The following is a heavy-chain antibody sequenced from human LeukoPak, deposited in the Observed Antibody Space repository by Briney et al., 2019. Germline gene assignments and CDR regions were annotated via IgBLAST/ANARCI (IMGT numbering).Heavy chain of an antibody. CDR1: GFTVSSNY. J-gene: IGHJ4*02. CDR2: IYSGGST. D-gene: IGHD3-10*01. CDR3: ARGTVTMVDY. Sequence: PGESLTLSCAASGFTVSSNYMSWVRQAPGRGLEWVSVIYSGGSTYYADTVKGRFTISRDNSKNTLFLQMNSLRAGDTAVYYCARGTVTMVDYWGQGTLVTVSS. V-gene: IGHV3-66*01.